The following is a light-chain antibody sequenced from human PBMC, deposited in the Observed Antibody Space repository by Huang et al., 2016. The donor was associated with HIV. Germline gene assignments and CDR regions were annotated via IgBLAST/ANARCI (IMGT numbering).Light chain of an antibody. J-gene: IGKJ4*01. CDR3: QQRSNWPLT. CDR2: DAS. V-gene: IGKV3-11*01. Sequence: EIVLTQSPVTLSLSPGGRATLSCRASQSIGTYLAWYQQRPGQAPRLLIYDASNRATGIPARFSGSGSGTDFTLTISSLDPEDFAVYDCQQRSNWPLTFGGGTKVEIK. CDR1: QSIGTY.